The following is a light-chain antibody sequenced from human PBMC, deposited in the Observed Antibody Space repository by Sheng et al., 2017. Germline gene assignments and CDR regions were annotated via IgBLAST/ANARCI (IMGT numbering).Light chain of an antibody. Sequence: QSALTQPASVSGSPGQSITISCTGASSDIGDYDFVSWYHNTQAEPPKSLFMKSVVGPLGGFSRFSGSKSGNTAFLTIARLQTEDEANYYCSSYSATDTLSLIGGGTSLTVL. CDR2: KSV. J-gene: IGLJ2*01. CDR1: SSDIGDYDF. CDR3: SSYSATDTLSL. V-gene: IGLV2-14*03.